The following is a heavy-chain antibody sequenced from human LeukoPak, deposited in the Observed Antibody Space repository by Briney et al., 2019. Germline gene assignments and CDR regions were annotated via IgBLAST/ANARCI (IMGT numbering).Heavy chain of an antibody. CDR3: AREREDTAAYFDY. D-gene: IGHD5-18*01. J-gene: IGHJ4*02. V-gene: IGHV4-59*01. CDR2: IYYSGST. CDR1: GGSNSSYY. Sequence: PSETLSLTCTVSGGSNSSYYWSWIRQPPGKGLEWIGYIYYSGSTNYNPSLKSRVTISVDTSKNQFSLKLSSVTAADTAVYYCAREREDTAAYFDYWGQGTLVTVSS.